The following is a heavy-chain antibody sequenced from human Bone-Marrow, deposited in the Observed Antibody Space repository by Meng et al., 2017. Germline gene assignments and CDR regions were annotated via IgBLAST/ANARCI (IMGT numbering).Heavy chain of an antibody. CDR3: ARAGTGDTRYFDF. V-gene: IGHV6-1*01. CDR1: GDSVSNTGAA. D-gene: IGHD7-27*01. J-gene: IGHJ4*02. Sequence: SCAISGDSVSNTGAAWHWIRQSPSRGLEWLGRTYYRSRWSTDYGESVKSRLTINPDTYTNQFSLQLTSVTPEDTAVYFCARAGTGDTRYFDFWGQGTLVTVSS. CDR2: TYYRSRWST.